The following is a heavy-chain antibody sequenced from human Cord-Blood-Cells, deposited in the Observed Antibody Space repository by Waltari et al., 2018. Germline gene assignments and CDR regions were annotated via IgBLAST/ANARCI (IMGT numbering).Heavy chain of an antibody. D-gene: IGHD2-8*01. CDR2: IYHSGST. V-gene: IGHV4-30-2*01. Sequence: QLQLQESGSGLVKPSQTLSLTCAVSGGSISSGAYSWSWIRQPPGKGLEWIGYIYHSGSTYYNPSRKSRVTISVDRSKNQFSLKLSSVTAADTAVYYCARGQALIGDAFDIWGQGTMVTVSS. CDR1: GGSISSGAYS. CDR3: ARGQALIGDAFDI. J-gene: IGHJ3*02.